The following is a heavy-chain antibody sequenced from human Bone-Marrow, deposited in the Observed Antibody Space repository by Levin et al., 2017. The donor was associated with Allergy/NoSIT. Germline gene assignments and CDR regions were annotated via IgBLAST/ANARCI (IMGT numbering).Heavy chain of an antibody. CDR2: IIPIFGTA. J-gene: IGHJ6*02. Sequence: GASVKVSCKASGGTFSSYAISWVRQAPGQGLEWMGGIIPIFGTANYAQKFQGRVTITADESTSTAYMELSSLRSEDTAVYYCARGGPDIVVVVGYYYDYGMDGWGQGTTVTVSS. D-gene: IGHD2-15*01. V-gene: IGHV1-69*13. CDR3: ARGGPDIVVVVGYYYDYGMDG. CDR1: GGTFSSYA.